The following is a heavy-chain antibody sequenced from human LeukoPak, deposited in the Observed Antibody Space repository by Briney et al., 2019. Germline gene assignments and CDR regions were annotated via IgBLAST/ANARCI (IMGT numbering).Heavy chain of an antibody. Sequence: PSETLSLTCTVSDGSISSYYLNWIRQPAGKGLEWIGRIFTSGTTNYNPSLKSRVTMTVDTSKNQFSLRLSSVTAADTAVYYCAQGTPGSSNWYWGQGTLVTVS. CDR1: DGSISSYY. J-gene: IGHJ4*02. D-gene: IGHD6-13*01. CDR2: IFTSGTT. CDR3: AQGTPGSSNWY. V-gene: IGHV4-4*07.